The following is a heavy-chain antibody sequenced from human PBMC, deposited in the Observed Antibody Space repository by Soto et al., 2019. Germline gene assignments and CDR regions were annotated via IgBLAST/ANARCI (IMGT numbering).Heavy chain of an antibody. Sequence: GGSLRLSCAASGFTFSSYSMNWVRQAPGKGLEWVSSISSSSSYIYYADSVKGRFTISRDNAKNSLYLQMNSLRAEDTAVYYCARVRGGSGGAGDPLDLWGQGNLVTVSS. J-gene: IGHJ5*02. D-gene: IGHD2-15*01. CDR1: GFTFSSYS. CDR2: ISSSSSYI. V-gene: IGHV3-21*01. CDR3: ARVRGGSGGAGDPLDL.